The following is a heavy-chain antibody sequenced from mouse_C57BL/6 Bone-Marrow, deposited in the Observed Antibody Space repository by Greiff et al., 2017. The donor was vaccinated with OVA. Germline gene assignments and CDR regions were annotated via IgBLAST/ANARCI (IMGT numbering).Heavy chain of an antibody. CDR2: INPSTGGT. Sequence: EVKVEESGPELVKPGASVKISCKASGYSFTGYYMNWVKQSPEKSLEWIGEINPSTGGTTYNQKFKAKATLTVDKSSSTAYMQLKSLTSEDSAVYYCARVRLNYFDYWGQGTTLTVSS. CDR1: GYSFTGYY. V-gene: IGHV1-42*01. D-gene: IGHD1-2*01. J-gene: IGHJ2*01. CDR3: ARVRLNYFDY.